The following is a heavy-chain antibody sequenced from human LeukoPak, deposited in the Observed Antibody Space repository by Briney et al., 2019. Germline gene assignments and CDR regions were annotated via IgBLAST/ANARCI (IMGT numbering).Heavy chain of an antibody. CDR3: ARDFIRGSSFAYRLLES. CDR2: INPNSGGS. Sequence: ASVKVSCRASGYTFSDYYMFWVRQAPGQGLEWMGWINPNSGGSNYAQKFQGRVTMTRDTSIRTAYMELRRLTSDDTAVYYCARDFIRGSSFAYRLLESWGQGTLVIVSS. D-gene: IGHD5-18*01. V-gene: IGHV1-2*02. CDR1: GYTFSDYY. J-gene: IGHJ4*02.